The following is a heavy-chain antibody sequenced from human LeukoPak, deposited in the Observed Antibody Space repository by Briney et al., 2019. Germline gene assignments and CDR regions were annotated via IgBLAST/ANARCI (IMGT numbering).Heavy chain of an antibody. Sequence: GGSLRLSCAASGFTFSNAWMSWVRQAPGKGLEWVGRIKSKTDGGTTDYAAPVKGRFTISRDDSKNTLYLQINRLKTEDTAEYYCTTPWELPPNYWSQGTLVTVFS. D-gene: IGHD1-26*01. V-gene: IGHV3-15*01. CDR3: TTPWELPPNY. CDR1: GFTFSNAW. J-gene: IGHJ4*02. CDR2: IKSKTDGGTT.